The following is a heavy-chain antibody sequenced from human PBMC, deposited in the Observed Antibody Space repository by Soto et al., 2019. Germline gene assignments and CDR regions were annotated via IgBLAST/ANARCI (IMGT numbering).Heavy chain of an antibody. V-gene: IGHV4-30-4*01. Sequence: TLSLTCTVSGGSISSGDYYWSWILQPPGRGLEWIGYIYYSGSTYYNPSLKSRVTISLDTSKNQFSLKLSSVTAADTAVYYCARVRGVHDAFDIWGQGTMVT. J-gene: IGHJ3*02. D-gene: IGHD3-3*01. CDR2: IYYSGST. CDR1: GGSISSGDYY. CDR3: ARVRGVHDAFDI.